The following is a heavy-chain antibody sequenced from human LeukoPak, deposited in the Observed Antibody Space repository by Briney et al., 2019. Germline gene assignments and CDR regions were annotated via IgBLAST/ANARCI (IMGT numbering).Heavy chain of an antibody. V-gene: IGHV1-18*01. CDR2: ISAYNGNT. CDR3: ARGVGGVVVYGMDV. CDR1: GYTFTSYG. J-gene: IGHJ6*02. Sequence: GASVKVSCKASGYTFTSYGISWVRQAPGQGLEWMGWISAYNGNTNYAQKLQGRVTMTTDTSTSTAYMELRSLRSGDTAVYYCARGVGGVVVYGMDVWGQGTTVTVSS. D-gene: IGHD3-3*01.